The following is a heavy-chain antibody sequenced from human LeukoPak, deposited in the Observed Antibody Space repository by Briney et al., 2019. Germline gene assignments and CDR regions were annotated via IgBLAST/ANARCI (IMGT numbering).Heavy chain of an antibody. Sequence: ASVKVSCKASGYTFTGYYMHWVRQAPGQGLEWMGWINPNSGGTNYAQKFQGGVTMTRDTSISTAYMELSRLRSDDTAVYYCATRWDIGPQNDAFDIWGQGTMVTVSS. CDR1: GYTFTGYY. CDR2: INPNSGGT. J-gene: IGHJ3*02. D-gene: IGHD1-26*01. V-gene: IGHV1-2*02. CDR3: ATRWDIGPQNDAFDI.